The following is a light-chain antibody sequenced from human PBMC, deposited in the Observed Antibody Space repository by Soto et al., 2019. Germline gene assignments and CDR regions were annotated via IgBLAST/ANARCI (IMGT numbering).Light chain of an antibody. CDR1: SSDVGYSSS. CDR2: DVS. CDR3: CSWTSSATYV. V-gene: IGLV2-14*01. Sequence: QSVLIQPASVSGSPEQSITISCTGASSDVGYSSSVSWYQQHPGKAPKLVIFDVSNRPSGVSNRFSGSKSGNTASLTIYGLQAEDEADYYCCSWTSSATYVFGTGTKVTVL. J-gene: IGLJ1*01.